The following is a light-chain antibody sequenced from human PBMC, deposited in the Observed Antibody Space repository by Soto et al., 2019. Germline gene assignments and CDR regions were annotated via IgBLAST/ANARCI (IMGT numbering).Light chain of an antibody. J-gene: IGKJ5*01. CDR2: DVF. Sequence: EVVLTQSPATLSLSPGERATLSCRASQSVSSYLAWYQQKPGQAPRLLIYDVFNRATGIPARFSGSGSGTDFTLNINSLEPEDCAVYYCQQRSTWPPIIFGQGTRLEIK. CDR1: QSVSSY. V-gene: IGKV3-11*01. CDR3: QQRSTWPPII.